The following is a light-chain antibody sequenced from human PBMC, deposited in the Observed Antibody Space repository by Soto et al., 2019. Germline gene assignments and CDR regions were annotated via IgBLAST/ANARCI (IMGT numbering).Light chain of an antibody. CDR1: SSDVGGYKY. V-gene: IGLV2-8*01. J-gene: IGLJ2*01. Sequence: QPVLTQPPSASGSPGQSVTISCTGTSSDVGGYKYVSWYQHHPGKAPKLMIYEVSKRPSGVPDRFSGSKSGDTASLTVSGLQTEDEADYYCSSYVAGNNLVFGGGTKLTVL. CDR3: SSYVAGNNLV. CDR2: EVS.